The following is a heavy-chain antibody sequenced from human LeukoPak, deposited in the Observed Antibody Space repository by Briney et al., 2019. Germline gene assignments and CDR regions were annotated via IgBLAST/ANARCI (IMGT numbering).Heavy chain of an antibody. CDR3: ARGELYDFWSGYRFDY. Sequence: GRSLRLSCAASGFTFSSYAMHWVRQAPGKGLEWVAVISYDGSNKYYADSVKGRLTISRDNSKNTLYLQMNSLRAEDTAVYYCARGELYDFWSGYRFDYWGQGTLVTVSS. CDR1: GFTFSSYA. J-gene: IGHJ4*02. V-gene: IGHV3-30-3*01. CDR2: ISYDGSNK. D-gene: IGHD3-3*01.